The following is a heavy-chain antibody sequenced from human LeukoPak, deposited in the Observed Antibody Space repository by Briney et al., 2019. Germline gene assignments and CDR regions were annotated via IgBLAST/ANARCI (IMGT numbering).Heavy chain of an antibody. D-gene: IGHD3-9*01. Sequence: GGSLRLSCAASGFTFSSYAMHWVRQAPGKGLEWVAVISYDGSNKYYADSVKGRFTISRDNSKNTLYLQMNSLRAEDTAVYYCAKDNSPYDILTATPPYNWFDPWGQGTLVTVSS. J-gene: IGHJ5*02. CDR1: GFTFSSYA. V-gene: IGHV3-30-3*01. CDR2: ISYDGSNK. CDR3: AKDNSPYDILTATPPYNWFDP.